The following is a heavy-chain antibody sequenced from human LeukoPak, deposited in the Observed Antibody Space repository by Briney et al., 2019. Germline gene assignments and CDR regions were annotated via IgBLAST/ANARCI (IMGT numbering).Heavy chain of an antibody. D-gene: IGHD4-11*01. Sequence: ASAKLSCKASGYTFTSYGISSVRQAPGQGLERMGWISAYNGNTNYAQKLQGRVTMTTDTSTSTAYMELRNLRSDDTAVYYCARDDYSTKTFDYWGQGTLVTVSS. J-gene: IGHJ4*02. CDR3: ARDDYSTKTFDY. CDR2: ISAYNGNT. CDR1: GYTFTSYG. V-gene: IGHV1-18*01.